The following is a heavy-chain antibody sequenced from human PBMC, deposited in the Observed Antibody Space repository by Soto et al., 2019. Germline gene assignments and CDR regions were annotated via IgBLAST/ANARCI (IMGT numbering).Heavy chain of an antibody. V-gene: IGHV5-51*01. CDR3: ARHSLLVGATTNYGMDV. J-gene: IGHJ6*02. Sequence: GESLKISCQGSGYSFTSYWIGWVRQMPGKGLEWMGIIYPGDSDTRYSPSFQGQVTISADKSISTAYLQWSSLKASDTAMYYCARHSLLVGATTNYGMDVWGQGTTVTVSS. CDR1: GYSFTSYW. CDR2: IYPGDSDT. D-gene: IGHD1-26*01.